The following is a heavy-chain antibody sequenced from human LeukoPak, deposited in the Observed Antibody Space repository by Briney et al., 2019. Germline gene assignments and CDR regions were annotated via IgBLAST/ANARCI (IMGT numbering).Heavy chain of an antibody. CDR1: GYTFTIYD. J-gene: IGHJ4*02. V-gene: IGHV1-8*01. CDR2: MNPNSGNT. D-gene: IGHD3-10*01. CDR3: ARGLFGELLSLFLDY. Sequence: ASVKVSFKASGYTFTIYDINWVRQATGQGLEWMGWMNPNSGNTGYAQKVQGRVTMTRNTSISTAYKELSSLRSEDTAVYYCARGLFGELLSLFLDYWGQGTLVTVSS.